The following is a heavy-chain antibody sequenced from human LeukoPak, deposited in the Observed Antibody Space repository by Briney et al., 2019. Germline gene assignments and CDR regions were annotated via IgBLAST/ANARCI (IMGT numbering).Heavy chain of an antibody. V-gene: IGHV4-34*01. D-gene: IGHD6-19*01. CDR1: GGSLSGYY. CDR3: ARGSNLRGSGWLVDY. CDR2: INHSGST. J-gene: IGHJ4*02. Sequence: SETLSLTCAVYGGSLSGYYWSWIRQPPGKGLEWIGEINHSGSTNYNPSLKSRVTISVDTSKNQFSLKLSSVTAADTAVYYCARGSNLRGSGWLVDYWGQGTLVTVSS.